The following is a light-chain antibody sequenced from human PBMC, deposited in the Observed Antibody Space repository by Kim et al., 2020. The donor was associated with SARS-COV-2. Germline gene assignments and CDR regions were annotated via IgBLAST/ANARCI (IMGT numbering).Light chain of an antibody. Sequence: EIVMTQSPVILSVSPGERATLSCRASQDIRNNLAWYQQKPGQPPSLLIYDASTRATGIPARFSGSGSGTEFSLTIDSLQSEDSAVYFCQQYNEWPPWTFGQGTKLEI. CDR1: QDIRNN. J-gene: IGKJ1*01. CDR2: DAS. CDR3: QQYNEWPPWT. V-gene: IGKV3D-15*01.